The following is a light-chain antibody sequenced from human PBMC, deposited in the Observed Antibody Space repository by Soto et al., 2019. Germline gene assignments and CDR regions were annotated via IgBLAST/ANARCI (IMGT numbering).Light chain of an antibody. V-gene: IGKV3-20*01. Sequence: IVLPQSPATLSLSPGEGATLSGRASQSVGKYLAWYQQKPGHAPRLLIYGASTRATGIPDRFSGSGSGTDFTLTISRLEPEDFAVYYCQQYGGSPRTCGQGTKGE. CDR3: QQYGGSPRT. CDR2: GAS. CDR1: QSVGKY. J-gene: IGKJ1*01.